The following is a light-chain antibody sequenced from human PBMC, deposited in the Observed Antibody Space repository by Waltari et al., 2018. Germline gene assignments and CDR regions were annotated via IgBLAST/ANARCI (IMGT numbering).Light chain of an antibody. J-gene: IGLJ3*02. CDR3: CSYAGYYTV. Sequence: QSALTQPRSVSGSPGQSVTISCTGTSSDVGGYNFVSWYQQYPGKAPKLVIDDVNKRPSGVPDRFSGYKSGNTASLIISGLQTEDEADYYCCSYAGYYTVFGGGTKVAVL. CDR2: DVN. V-gene: IGLV2-11*01. CDR1: SSDVGGYNF.